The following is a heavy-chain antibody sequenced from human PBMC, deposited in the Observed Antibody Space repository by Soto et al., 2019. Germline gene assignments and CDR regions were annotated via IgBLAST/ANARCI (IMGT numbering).Heavy chain of an antibody. D-gene: IGHD3-22*01. V-gene: IGHV4-39*01. CDR3: ARHQKFTYYYDSSGYYFDY. J-gene: IGHJ4*02. CDR1: CGSISSSSYY. CDR2: IYYSGST. Sequence: PSETLSLTCTVSCGSISSSSYYWGWIRQPPGKGLEWIGSIYYSGSTYYNPSLKSRVTISVDTSKNQFSLKLSSVTAADTAVYYCARHQKFTYYYDSSGYYFDYWGQGTLVTVSS.